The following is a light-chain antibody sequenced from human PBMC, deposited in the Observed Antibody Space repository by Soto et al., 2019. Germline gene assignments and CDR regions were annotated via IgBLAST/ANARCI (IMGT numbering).Light chain of an antibody. J-gene: IGKJ1*01. CDR3: QQYDSSWT. CDR1: QIVPSNF. V-gene: IGKV3-20*01. Sequence: EIVLTQSPGTLSLSPGERATLSCRASQIVPSNFLAWYQQKPGQAPILLIYDVSRRATGIPDRFSGSGSGTDFTLTINRREPEDFAVYYCQQYDSSWTFGQGTKVEIK. CDR2: DVS.